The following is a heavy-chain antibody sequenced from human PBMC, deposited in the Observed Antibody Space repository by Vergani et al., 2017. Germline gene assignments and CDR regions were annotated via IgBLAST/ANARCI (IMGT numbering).Heavy chain of an antibody. CDR1: VFTFSSYE. V-gene: IGHV3-48*03. CDR3: ARDGGDTAMVDY. J-gene: IGHJ4*02. CDR2: ISSSGSTI. Sequence: EVQLVESGGGLVQPGGSLRLSCAASVFTFSSYEMNWVRQAPGKGLAWVSYISSSGSTIYYADSVQGLFTISRDNAKNSLYLQMNSLRAEDTAVYYCARDGGDTAMVDYWGQGTLVTVSS. D-gene: IGHD5-18*01.